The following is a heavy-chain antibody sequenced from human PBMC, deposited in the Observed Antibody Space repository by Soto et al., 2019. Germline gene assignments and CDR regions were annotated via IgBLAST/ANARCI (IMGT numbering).Heavy chain of an antibody. D-gene: IGHD3-3*01. Sequence: ASVKVSCKASGCTFSSYAISCVRQAPGQGLEWMGGIIPIFGTANYAQKFQGRVTITADKSTSTAYMELSSLRSEDTAVYYCARGSITIFGVVPPDDYWGQGTLVTVSS. CDR1: GCTFSSYA. CDR2: IIPIFGTA. V-gene: IGHV1-69*06. CDR3: ARGSITIFGVVPPDDY. J-gene: IGHJ4*02.